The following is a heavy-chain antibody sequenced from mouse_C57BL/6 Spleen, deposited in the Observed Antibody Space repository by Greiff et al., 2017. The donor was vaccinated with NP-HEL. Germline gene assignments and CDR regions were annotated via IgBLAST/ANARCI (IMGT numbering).Heavy chain of an antibody. Sequence: QVQLKQSGAELVRPGASVTLSCKASGYTFTDYEMHWVKQTPVHGLEWIGAIDPETGGTAYNQKFKGKAILTADKSSSTAYMELRSLTSEDSAVYYCTRRRREIYYDYDEGAMDYWGQGTSVTVSS. D-gene: IGHD2-4*01. V-gene: IGHV1-15*01. CDR1: GYTFTDYE. CDR2: IDPETGGT. CDR3: TRRRREIYYDYDEGAMDY. J-gene: IGHJ4*01.